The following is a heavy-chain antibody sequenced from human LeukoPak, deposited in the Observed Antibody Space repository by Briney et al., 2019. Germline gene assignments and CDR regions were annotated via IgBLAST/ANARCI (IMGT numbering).Heavy chain of an antibody. CDR1: GGSISSYY. D-gene: IGHD2-15*01. CDR3: ARGYCRGGSCYWDAFDI. V-gene: IGHV4-59*01. Sequence: SETLSLTCTVSGGSISSYYWSWIRQPPGKGLEWIGYIYYSGSTNYNPSLKSRVTISVDTSKNQFSLKLSSVTAADTAMYYCARGYCRGGSCYWDAFDIWGQGTMVAVSS. J-gene: IGHJ3*02. CDR2: IYYSGST.